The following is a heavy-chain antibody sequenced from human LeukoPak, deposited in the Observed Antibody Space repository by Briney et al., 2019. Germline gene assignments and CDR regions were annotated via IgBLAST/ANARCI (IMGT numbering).Heavy chain of an antibody. V-gene: IGHV3-21*01. J-gene: IGHJ3*02. Sequence: PGGSLRLSCAASGFTFSSYSMNWVRQAPGKGLEWVSSISSSSSYIYYADSVKGRFTISRDNAKNSLYLQMNSLRAEDTAVYYCARVGRDGYNYGAFDIWGQGTMVTVSS. CDR3: ARVGRDGYNYGAFDI. CDR1: GFTFSSYS. D-gene: IGHD5-24*01. CDR2: ISSSSSYI.